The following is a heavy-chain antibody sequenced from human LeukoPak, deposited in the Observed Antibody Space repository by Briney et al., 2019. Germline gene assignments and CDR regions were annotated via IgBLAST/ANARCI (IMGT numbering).Heavy chain of an antibody. V-gene: IGHV3-30*03. Sequence: GGSLRPSCAASGFTFRRSGMHWVRQAPGKGLEWVAVISYDGSNKYYADSVKGRFTIFRDNSKNTLYLQMNSLRAEDTAVYYCARDRVGVLWFGELWSRGGQGTLVTVSS. CDR2: ISYDGSNK. D-gene: IGHD3-10*01. CDR3: ARDRVGVLWFGELWSR. CDR1: GFTFRRSG. J-gene: IGHJ4*02.